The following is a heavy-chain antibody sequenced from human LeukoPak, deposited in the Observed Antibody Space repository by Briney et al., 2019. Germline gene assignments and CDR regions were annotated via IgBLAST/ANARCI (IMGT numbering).Heavy chain of an antibody. V-gene: IGHV4-34*01. J-gene: IGHJ4*02. CDR3: AREHYLVAMVQYFDY. CDR1: GVSFSGYY. CDR2: INHSGST. D-gene: IGHD5-18*01. Sequence: SETLSLTCAVYGVSFSGYYWSWIRQPPGKGLEWIGEINHSGSTNYNPSLKSRVTMSVDTSKNQFSLKLSSVTAADTAVYYCAREHYLVAMVQYFDYWGQGTLVTVSS.